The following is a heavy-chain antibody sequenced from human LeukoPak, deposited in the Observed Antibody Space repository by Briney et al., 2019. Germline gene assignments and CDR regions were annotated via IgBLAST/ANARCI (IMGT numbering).Heavy chain of an antibody. CDR3: AILPYYYDSSGYRATDAFDI. CDR1: GYTFTGYY. V-gene: IGHV1-2*02. CDR2: INPNSGGT. Sequence: ASVKVSCKASGYTFTGYYMHWVRQAPGQGLEWMGWINPNSGGTNYAQKFQGRVTMTRDTSISTAYMELSRLRSDDTAVYYCAILPYYYDSSGYRATDAFDIWGQGTMVTVSS. D-gene: IGHD3-22*01. J-gene: IGHJ3*02.